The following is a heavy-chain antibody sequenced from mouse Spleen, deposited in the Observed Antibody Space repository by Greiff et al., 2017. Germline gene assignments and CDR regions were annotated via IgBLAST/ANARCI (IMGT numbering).Heavy chain of an antibody. Sequence: EVNLVESGGGLVKPGGSLKLSCAASGFTFSSYAMSWVRQTPEKRLEWVATISSGGSYTYYPDSVKGRFTISRDNAKNTLYLQMSSLRSEDTAMYYCARHFDYGYGFDYWGQGTTLTVSS. CDR3: ARHFDYGYGFDY. D-gene: IGHD1-2*01. V-gene: IGHV5-9-3*01. CDR2: ISSGGSYT. CDR1: GFTFSSYA. J-gene: IGHJ2*01.